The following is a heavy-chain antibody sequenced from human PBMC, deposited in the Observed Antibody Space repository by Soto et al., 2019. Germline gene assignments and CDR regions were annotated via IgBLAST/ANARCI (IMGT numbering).Heavy chain of an antibody. J-gene: IGHJ4*02. CDR1: GFIFSSYT. CDR3: AALTDCAKGECARPFDS. D-gene: IGHD1-26*01. Sequence: PGGSLRLSCAASGFIFSSYTMSWVRQAPGKGLEWVSFINDNSKNTFYADSVKGRVTISRDNSRNMLYLHMNNLRAEDTAVYHCAALTDCAKGECARPFDSWGQGTLVTVSS. V-gene: IGHV3-23*01. CDR2: INDNSKNT.